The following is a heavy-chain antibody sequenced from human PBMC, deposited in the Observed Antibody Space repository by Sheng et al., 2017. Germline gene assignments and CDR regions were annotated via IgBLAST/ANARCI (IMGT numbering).Heavy chain of an antibody. Sequence: QVQLQQWGAGLLKPSETLSLTCAVYGGSFSGYYWSWIRQPPGKGLEWIGEINHSGSTNYNPSLKSRVTISVDTSKNQFSLKLSSVTAADTAVYYCARQSKQWLARGAFDIWAKGQWSPSLQ. J-gene: IGHJ3*02. V-gene: IGHV4-34*01. D-gene: IGHD6-19*01. CDR3: ARQSKQWLARGAFDI. CDR2: INHSGST. CDR1: GGSFSGYY.